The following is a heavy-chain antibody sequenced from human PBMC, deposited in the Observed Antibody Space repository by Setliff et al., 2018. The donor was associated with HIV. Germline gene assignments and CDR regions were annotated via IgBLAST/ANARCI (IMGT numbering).Heavy chain of an antibody. CDR1: GFTFSRYW. CDR2: IKQDGSE. CDR3: AKEGGSSGHAGNFDF. V-gene: IGHV3-7*01. D-gene: IGHD6-19*01. Sequence: GGSLRLSCAGSGFTFSRYWMTWVRQAPGKGLEWVANIKQDGSEHFANSVKGRFTISRDNSKSTVYLQMNSLMPEDTGIYYCAKEGGSSGHAGNFDFWGQGTLVTVSS. J-gene: IGHJ4*02.